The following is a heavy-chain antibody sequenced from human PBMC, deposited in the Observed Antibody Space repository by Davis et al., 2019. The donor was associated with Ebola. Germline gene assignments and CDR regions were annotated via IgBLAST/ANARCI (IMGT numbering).Heavy chain of an antibody. CDR3: AQQLGDYGGNALRY. J-gene: IGHJ4*02. V-gene: IGHV3-21*06. Sequence: PGGSLRLSCAASGFTFSGSAMHWVRQASGKGLEWVSSISSSSSYIYYADSVKGRFTISRDNAKSSLFLQMNSLRDEDTAVYYCAQQLGDYGGNALRYWGQGTLVTVSS. CDR1: GFTFSGSA. CDR2: ISSSSSYI. D-gene: IGHD4-23*01.